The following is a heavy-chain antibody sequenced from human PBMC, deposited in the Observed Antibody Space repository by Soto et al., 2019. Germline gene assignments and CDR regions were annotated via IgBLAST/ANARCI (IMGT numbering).Heavy chain of an antibody. V-gene: IGHV1-18*01. CDR2: IATYNSNK. Sequence: PAASVKVSCKTSGDTFTNFGLSWVRQAPGQGLEWMGWIATYNSNKNYAQKFQGRLTLTTDTSTSTGYMELKSLEYDDTAVYYCARVLRGVVNWFDPWGQGTLVTVSS. D-gene: IGHD3-10*01. CDR1: GDTFTNFG. CDR3: ARVLRGVVNWFDP. J-gene: IGHJ5*02.